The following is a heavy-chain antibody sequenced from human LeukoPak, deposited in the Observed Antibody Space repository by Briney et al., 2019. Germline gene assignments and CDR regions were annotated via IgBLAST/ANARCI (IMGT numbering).Heavy chain of an antibody. CDR2: INHSGST. D-gene: IGHD6-13*01. J-gene: IGHJ5*02. Sequence: KPSETLSLTCAVYGGSFSGYYWSWIRQPPGKGLEWIGEINHSGSTNYNPSLKSRVTISVDTSKNQFSLKLSSVTAADTAVYYCPRAGSSSWSNLRYRDWFDPWGQGTLVTVSS. CDR3: PRAGSSSWSNLRYRDWFDP. V-gene: IGHV4-34*01. CDR1: GGSFSGYY.